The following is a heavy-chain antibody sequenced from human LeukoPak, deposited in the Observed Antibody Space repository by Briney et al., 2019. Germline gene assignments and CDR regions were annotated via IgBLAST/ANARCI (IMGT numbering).Heavy chain of an antibody. Sequence: SVKVSCKVSGGTFSSYAISWVRQAPGQGLEWMGGIIPIFGTANYAQKFQGRVTMTRDTSNSTAHMELSRLRSDDTAVYYCARGPRRSSGWYDYWGQGTLVTVSS. D-gene: IGHD6-19*01. CDR3: ARGPRRSSGWYDY. V-gene: IGHV1-69*05. J-gene: IGHJ4*02. CDR2: IIPIFGTA. CDR1: GGTFSSYA.